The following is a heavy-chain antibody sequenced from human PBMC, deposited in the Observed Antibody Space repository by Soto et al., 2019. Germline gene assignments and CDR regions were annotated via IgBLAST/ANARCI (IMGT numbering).Heavy chain of an antibody. CDR3: AGGYCTNGVCVY. Sequence: PVVSLRLSCRPSGFTFSSYSMNRMRQAPGPGLEWVSYISSSSSTIYYADTEKGRFTISRDNAKNSLYLQMNSLRDEDTALHYCAGGYCTNGVCVYWGQGTRVTVSS. J-gene: IGHJ4*02. D-gene: IGHD2-8*01. CDR2: ISSSSSTI. CDR1: GFTFSSYS. V-gene: IGHV3-48*02.